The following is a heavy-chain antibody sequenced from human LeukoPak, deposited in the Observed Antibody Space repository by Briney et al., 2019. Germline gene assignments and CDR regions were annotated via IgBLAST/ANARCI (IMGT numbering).Heavy chain of an antibody. CDR2: IRYDGSNK. Sequence: PGGSLRLSCAASGFTFSSYGMHWVRQAPGKGLEWVAFIRYDGSNKYYADSVKGRFTISRDNSKNTLYLQMNSLRAEDTAVYYCARESTYYYGSSGPDAFDIWGQGTMVTVSS. V-gene: IGHV3-30*02. CDR1: GFTFSSYG. D-gene: IGHD3-22*01. J-gene: IGHJ3*02. CDR3: ARESTYYYGSSGPDAFDI.